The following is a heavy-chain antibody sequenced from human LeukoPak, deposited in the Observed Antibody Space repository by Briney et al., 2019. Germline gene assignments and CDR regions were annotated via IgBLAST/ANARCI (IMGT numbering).Heavy chain of an antibody. CDR3: AKGRGYSYGYEDY. J-gene: IGHJ4*02. Sequence: PGGSLRLSCAASGFTFSNNAMSWVRQAPGKGLEWVSATSTSGGSAYYADSVKGRFTISRDNSKNTLYLQMNSLRAEDTAVYYCAKGRGYSYGYEDYWGQGTLVTVSS. CDR2: TSTSGGSA. CDR1: GFTFSNNA. V-gene: IGHV3-23*01. D-gene: IGHD5-18*01.